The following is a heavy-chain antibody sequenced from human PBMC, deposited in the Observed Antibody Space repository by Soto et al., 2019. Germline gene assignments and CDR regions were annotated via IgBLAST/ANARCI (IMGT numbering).Heavy chain of an antibody. CDR1: GFTFSSYA. D-gene: IGHD5-18*01. Sequence: GGSLRLSCAASGFTFSSYAMHWVRQAPGKGLEWVAVISYDGSNKYYADSVKGRFTISRDNSKNTLYLQMNSLRAEDTAVYYCAREGTGYSYGYESGAFDIWGQGTMVTVSS. V-gene: IGHV3-30-3*01. CDR2: ISYDGSNK. CDR3: AREGTGYSYGYESGAFDI. J-gene: IGHJ3*02.